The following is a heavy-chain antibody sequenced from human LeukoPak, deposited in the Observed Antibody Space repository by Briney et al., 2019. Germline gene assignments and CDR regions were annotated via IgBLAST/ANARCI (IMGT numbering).Heavy chain of an antibody. CDR1: GGSISSYY. CDR2: IYYSGST. V-gene: IGHV4-59*01. J-gene: IGHJ4*02. CDR3: ARIPEMATIDY. D-gene: IGHD5-24*01. Sequence: SETLSLTCTVSGGSISSYYWSWIRQPPGKGLEWIGYIYYSGSTNYNPSLKSRVTISVDTSKNQFSLKLSSVTAADTAVYYCARIPEMATIDYWGQGTLVTVSS.